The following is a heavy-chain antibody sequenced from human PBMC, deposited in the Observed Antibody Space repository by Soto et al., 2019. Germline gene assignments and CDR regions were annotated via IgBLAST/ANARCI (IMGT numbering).Heavy chain of an antibody. D-gene: IGHD3-3*01. Sequence: QITLKESGPTLVKPTQTLTLTCTFSGFSLSTSGVGVGWIRQPPGKALEWLSLIYWEDDQRYIPSLKSRLTLTKDTSKHQVVLTMTNMGPLDTATYYCAHNDFWSGFDYRGQVTLLTVTS. CDR3: AHNDFWSGFDY. J-gene: IGHJ4*02. CDR2: IYWEDDQ. CDR1: GFSLSTSGVG. V-gene: IGHV2-5*02.